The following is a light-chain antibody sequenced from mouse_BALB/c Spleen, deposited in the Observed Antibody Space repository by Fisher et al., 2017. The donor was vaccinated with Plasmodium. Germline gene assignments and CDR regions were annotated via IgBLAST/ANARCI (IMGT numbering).Light chain of an antibody. V-gene: IGKV1-110*01. CDR1: QSLVHSYGSTY. CDR2: KVS. J-gene: IGKJ1*01. CDR3: WQGTHLWT. Sequence: VLTQSPLSLPVSLGDQASISCRSGQSLVHSYGSTYLHWYLQKPGQSPKLLIYKVSNRFSGVPDRFSGSGSGTDFTLKISRVEAEDLGVYYCWQGTHLWTFGGGTKLEIK.